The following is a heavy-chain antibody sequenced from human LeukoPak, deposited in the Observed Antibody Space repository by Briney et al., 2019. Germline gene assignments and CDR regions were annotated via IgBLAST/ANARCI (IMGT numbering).Heavy chain of an antibody. V-gene: IGHV3-23*01. CDR1: GFTFISYA. Sequence: GGSLRLSCAASGFTFISYAMSCVRQAPGKGLEWVSDISGTAGSTYYADSVKGRFTISRNNSKNTVYLQMNSLRAEDTAVYYCVKYGSTYYYGLGSLNWFDPWGQGTLVTVSS. CDR2: ISGTAGST. D-gene: IGHD3-10*01. CDR3: VKYGSTYYYGLGSLNWFDP. J-gene: IGHJ5*02.